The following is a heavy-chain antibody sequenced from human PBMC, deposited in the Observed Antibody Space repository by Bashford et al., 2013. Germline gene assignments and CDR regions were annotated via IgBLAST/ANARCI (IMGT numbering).Heavy chain of an antibody. V-gene: IGHV4-59*01. CDR2: IYYSGST. D-gene: IGHD3-22*01. CDR3: ARDGGRYSDSSGVCPLSGFDP. J-gene: IGHJ5*02. Sequence: WIRQPPGKGLEWIGYIYYSGSTKYNPSLRGRVTTSVDTSKNQFSLKLSSVTAADTAVYYCARDGGRYSDSSGVCPLSGFDPWGQGNPGHRLL.